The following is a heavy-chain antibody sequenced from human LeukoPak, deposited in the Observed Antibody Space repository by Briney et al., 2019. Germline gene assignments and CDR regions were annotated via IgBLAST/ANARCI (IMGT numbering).Heavy chain of an antibody. J-gene: IGHJ4*02. CDR3: ATDDYRGLGY. CDR1: GITSTNYW. D-gene: IGHD4-11*01. Sequence: SGGSLRLSCTASGITSTNYWMHWVRQAPGKGLVWVSHINMVGSHTTYADSVKGRFTISRDNAKSTLYLQLNSLRAEDTAVYYCATDDYRGLGYWGQGTLVTVSS. CDR2: INMVGSHT. V-gene: IGHV3-74*01.